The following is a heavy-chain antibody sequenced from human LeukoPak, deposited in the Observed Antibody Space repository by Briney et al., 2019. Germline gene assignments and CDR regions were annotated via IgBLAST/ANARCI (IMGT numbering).Heavy chain of an antibody. CDR3: AKASLYGSGAYYYYGMDV. D-gene: IGHD3-10*01. CDR1: GFTFSSYA. J-gene: IGHJ6*02. CDR2: ISGSGGST. V-gene: IGHV3-23*01. Sequence: GGSLRLSCAASGFTFSSYAMSWVRQALGKGLEWVSAISGSGGSTYYADSVKGRFTISRDNSKNTLYLQMNSLRAEDTAVYYCAKASLYGSGAYYYYGMDVWGQGTTVTVSS.